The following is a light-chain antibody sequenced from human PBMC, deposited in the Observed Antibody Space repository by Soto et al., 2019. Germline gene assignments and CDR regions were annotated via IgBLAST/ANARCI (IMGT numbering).Light chain of an antibody. CDR2: DTS. CDR1: TGAVTSGHY. Sequence: QAVVTQEPSLTVSPGGTVTLTCGSSTGAVTSGHYPYWFQQKPGQAPRTLIYDTSNKHSWTPARFSGSLLGGKAALTLSGEQPEGEAEYYCLPSYGGAGVFGTGTKLTVL. CDR3: LPSYGGAGV. V-gene: IGLV7-46*01. J-gene: IGLJ1*01.